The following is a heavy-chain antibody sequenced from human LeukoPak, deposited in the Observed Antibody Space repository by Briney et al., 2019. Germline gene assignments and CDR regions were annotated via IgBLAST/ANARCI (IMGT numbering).Heavy chain of an antibody. Sequence: GGSLRPSCAASGFTFSSYWMHCVRQAPGKGLVWVSRINSDGSSTSYADSVKGRFSISRDNAKNSLYLQMNSLRAEDTAVYYCARAPREQQLFDYWGQGTLVTVSS. CDR2: INSDGSST. D-gene: IGHD6-13*01. V-gene: IGHV3-74*01. CDR1: GFTFSSYW. CDR3: ARAPREQQLFDY. J-gene: IGHJ4*02.